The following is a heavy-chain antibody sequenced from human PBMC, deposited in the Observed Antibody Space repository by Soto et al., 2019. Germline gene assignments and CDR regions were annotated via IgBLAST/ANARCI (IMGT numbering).Heavy chain of an antibody. CDR3: TTIKAAGWFDT. V-gene: IGHV3-23*01. CDR1: GFPFSSYA. J-gene: IGHJ5*01. Sequence: PGGSLRLSCAAAGFPFSSYALTWVRQAPGTGLEWVSTITVSGTSTYYADSVKGRFTISRDNSKNTVYLQINSLRAEDTAVYYCTTIKAAGWFDTWGQGTLVTVSS. D-gene: IGHD6-13*01. CDR2: ITVSGTST.